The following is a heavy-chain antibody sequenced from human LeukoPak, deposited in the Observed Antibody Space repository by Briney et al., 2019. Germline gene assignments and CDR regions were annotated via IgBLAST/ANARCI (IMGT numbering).Heavy chain of an antibody. CDR1: GVSITLYY. CDR2: ISNRGS. CDR3: ARGNYDILSDYSLYSPRGGFDH. V-gene: IGHV4-59*01. J-gene: IGHJ4*02. Sequence: SETLSLTCTVSGVSITLYYWTWIRQSPKKGLEWIGDISNRGSNYNPSLSSRLTISTDTSKNHFYLRLTSVSAADTAVYYCARGNYDILSDYSLYSPRGGFDHWGQGILVTVSS. D-gene: IGHD3-9*01.